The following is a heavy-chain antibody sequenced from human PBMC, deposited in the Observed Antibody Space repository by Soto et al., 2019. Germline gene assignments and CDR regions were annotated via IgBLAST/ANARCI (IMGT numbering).Heavy chain of an antibody. D-gene: IGHD3-3*01. CDR2: ISGSGGST. J-gene: IGHJ3*02. Sequence: GGSLRLSCAASGFTFSSYAMSWVRQAPGKGLEWVSAISGSGGSTYYADSVKGRFTISRDNSKNTLYLQMNSLRAEDTAVYYCARRATIFGVVMPYGAFDIWGQGTMVTVSS. V-gene: IGHV3-23*01. CDR3: ARRATIFGVVMPYGAFDI. CDR1: GFTFSSYA.